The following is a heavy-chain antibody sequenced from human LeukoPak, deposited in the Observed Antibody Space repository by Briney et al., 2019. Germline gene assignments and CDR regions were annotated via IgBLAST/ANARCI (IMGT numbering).Heavy chain of an antibody. CDR3: ARHQVSGSSWYGPIDY. J-gene: IGHJ4*02. D-gene: IGHD6-13*01. CDR2: IYYSGST. V-gene: IGHV4-59*08. Sequence: IYYSGSTNYNPSLKIRVTISVDTSKNQFSLKLSSVTAADTAVYYCARHQVSGSSWYGPIDYWGQGTLVTVSS.